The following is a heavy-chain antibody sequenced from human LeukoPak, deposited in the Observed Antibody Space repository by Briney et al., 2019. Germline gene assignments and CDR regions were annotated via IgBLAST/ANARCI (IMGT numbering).Heavy chain of an antibody. CDR1: GFTFNSHW. CDR3: ATESVELATIPLGY. D-gene: IGHD5-24*01. CDR2: INREGNDT. V-gene: IGHV3-74*01. Sequence: GGSLRLSCGASGFTFNSHWMHWVRQAPGKGLVWVSRINREGNDTIYADSVKGRFTISRDNAKNTLYLQMTSLRADDTAVYYCATESVELATIPLGYWGQGTLVTVSS. J-gene: IGHJ4*02.